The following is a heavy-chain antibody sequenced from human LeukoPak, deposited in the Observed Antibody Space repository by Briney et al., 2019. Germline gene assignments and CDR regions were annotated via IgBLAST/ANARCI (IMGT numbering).Heavy chain of an antibody. CDR2: IYYSGST. V-gene: IGHV4-39*01. D-gene: IGHD6-13*01. J-gene: IGHJ5*02. Sequence: SETLSLTCTVSGGSISSSSYYWGWIRQPPGKGLEWIGSIYYSGSTYYNPSLKSRVTISVDTSKNQFSLKLSSVTAADTAVYYCARQRAAAGKNWFDPWGQRTLVTVSS. CDR1: GGSISSSSYY. CDR3: ARQRAAAGKNWFDP.